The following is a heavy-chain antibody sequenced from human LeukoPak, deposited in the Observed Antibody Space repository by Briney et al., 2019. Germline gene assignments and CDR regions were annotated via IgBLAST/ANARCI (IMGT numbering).Heavy chain of an antibody. J-gene: IGHJ4*02. CDR1: GGSISSYY. CDR2: IYYSGST. D-gene: IGHD6-19*01. V-gene: IGHV4-59*01. Sequence: SETLSLTCTVSGGSISSYYWSWIRQPPGKGLEWIGYIYYSGSTNYNPSLKSRVTISVDTSKNQFSLKLSSVTAADTAVYCCARGSIAVAQIDYWGQGTLVTVSS. CDR3: ARGSIAVAQIDY.